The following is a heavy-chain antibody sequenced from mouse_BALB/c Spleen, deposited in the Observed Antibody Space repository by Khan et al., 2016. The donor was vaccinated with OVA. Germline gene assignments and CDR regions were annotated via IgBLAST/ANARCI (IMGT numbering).Heavy chain of an antibody. CDR1: GFTFSNFG. J-gene: IGHJ2*01. CDR3: ARSFFYGYYFDQ. CDR2: ISGDSSTI. D-gene: IGHD1-1*01. V-gene: IGHV5-17*02. Sequence: EVELVESGGGLVQPGGSRKLSCVASGFTFSNFGMHWVRQAPEKGLEWVAYISGDSSTIYYTDTVKGRFTISRDNPKNTLFLRLTSLGSDDMAMYYCARSFFYGYYFDQWGQGTTLTVSS.